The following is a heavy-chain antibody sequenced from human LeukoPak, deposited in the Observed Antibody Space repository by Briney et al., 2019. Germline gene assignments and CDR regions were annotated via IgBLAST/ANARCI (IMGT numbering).Heavy chain of an antibody. J-gene: IGHJ6*03. CDR2: IFPIFGTA. CDR3: ARGRTIFGVVNYYYYYMDV. CDR1: GGTFSSYA. Sequence: GASVKVSCKASGGTFSSYAISWVRQAPGQGLEWMGGIFPIFGTANYAQKFQGRVTITTDESTSTAYMELSSLRSEDTAVYYCARGRTIFGVVNYYYYYMDVWGKGTTVTVSS. D-gene: IGHD3-3*01. V-gene: IGHV1-69*05.